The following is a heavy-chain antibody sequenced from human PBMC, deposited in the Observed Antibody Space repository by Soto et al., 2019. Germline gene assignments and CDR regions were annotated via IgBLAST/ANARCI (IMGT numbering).Heavy chain of an antibody. CDR3: ARGVSGWYDGDGAHFDY. Sequence: QVQLVESGGGVVQPGRSLRLSCAASGFTFSSYGMHWVRQAPGKGLEWVAGISYDGSNKYYADSVKGRFTISRDNSKNTLYLQMNSLRAEDTAVYYCARGVSGWYDGDGAHFDYWGQGTLVTVSS. D-gene: IGHD6-19*01. CDR1: GFTFSSYG. V-gene: IGHV3-30*03. J-gene: IGHJ4*02. CDR2: ISYDGSNK.